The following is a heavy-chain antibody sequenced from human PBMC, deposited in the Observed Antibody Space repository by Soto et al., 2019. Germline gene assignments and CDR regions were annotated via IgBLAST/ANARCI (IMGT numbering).Heavy chain of an antibody. CDR2: IIPIFGTA. CDR1: GGTFSSYA. CDR3: ARETAPQRSYFDY. Sequence: QVQLVQSGAEVKKPGSSVKVSCKASGGTFSSYAISWVRQAPGQGLEWMGGIIPIFGTANYAQKFQGRVSITADESTSTAYMELSSQRSDDTAVYYCARETAPQRSYFDYWGQGTLVTVSS. V-gene: IGHV1-69*12. J-gene: IGHJ4*02.